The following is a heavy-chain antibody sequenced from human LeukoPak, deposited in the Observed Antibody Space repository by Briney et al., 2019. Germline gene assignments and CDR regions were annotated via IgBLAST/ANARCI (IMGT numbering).Heavy chain of an antibody. V-gene: IGHV3-30*04. CDR3: ARSRLSLWLSVIDY. J-gene: IGHJ4*02. Sequence: PGGSLRLSCEASGFTFNLFSMYWIRQTPDKGLEWLAVTSHDETTKLYADSVKGRFTISRDNSKNTVYLQMNSLKVDDTAFYFCARSRLSLWLSVIDYWGQGTLVTVSA. D-gene: IGHD3-9*01. CDR1: GFTFNLFS. CDR2: TSHDETTK.